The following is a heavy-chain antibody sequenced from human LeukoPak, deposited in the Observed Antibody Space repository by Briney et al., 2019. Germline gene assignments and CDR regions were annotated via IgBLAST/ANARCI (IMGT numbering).Heavy chain of an antibody. J-gene: IGHJ4*02. V-gene: IGHV3-23*01. D-gene: IGHD6-19*01. CDR2: ISGSGGST. Sequence: PGGSLRLSCAASGFTFSSYGMSWVRQAPGKGLEWVSAISGSGGSTYYADSVKGRFTISRDNSKHTLYLQMNSLRAEDTAVYYCAKASGYSSGWYFAIDYWGQGTLVTVSS. CDR3: AKASGYSSGWYFAIDY. CDR1: GFTFSSYG.